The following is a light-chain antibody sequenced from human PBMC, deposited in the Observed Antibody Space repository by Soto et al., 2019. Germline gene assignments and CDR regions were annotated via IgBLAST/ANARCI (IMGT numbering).Light chain of an antibody. CDR1: QGISSY. CDR2: AAS. J-gene: IGKJ4*01. CDR3: QQLDSYPLT. Sequence: DIQLTQSPSFLSASVGDRVTITCRASQGISSYLAWYQQKSGEAPKLLIYAASTLQSGVPSRFSGSESGTEFTLTISSLQPEDFATYYCQQLDSYPLTFGGGTKVEIK. V-gene: IGKV1-9*01.